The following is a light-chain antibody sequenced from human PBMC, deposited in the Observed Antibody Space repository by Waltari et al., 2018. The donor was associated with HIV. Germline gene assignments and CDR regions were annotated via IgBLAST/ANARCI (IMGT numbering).Light chain of an antibody. CDR3: CSYAGTGTYV. CDR1: TSDVASYNL. V-gene: IGLV2-23*02. CDR2: AVT. J-gene: IGLJ1*01. Sequence: QSALTQPASVSGSPGQSITISCTATTSDVASYNLVSWYQQRPGKAPKVMIYAVTKRPSGVSSRFSGSKSGNTASLTISGLQAEDEADYYCCSYAGTGTYVFGTGTKVTVL.